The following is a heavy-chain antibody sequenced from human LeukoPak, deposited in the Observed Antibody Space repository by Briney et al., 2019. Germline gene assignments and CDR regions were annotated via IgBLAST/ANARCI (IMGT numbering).Heavy chain of an antibody. V-gene: IGHV4-59*01. CDR2: ISNSGST. J-gene: IGHJ4*02. CDR1: GGSISSYY. Sequence: SETLSLTCTVSGGSISSYYWSWIRQSPGKGLEWIGYISNSGSTTYNPSLNSRVTVSLDTSKNHFSLKLNSVTAADTAVYYCARGCTGNGYFDYWGQGTLVTVSS. D-gene: IGHD2-8*02. CDR3: ARGCTGNGYFDY.